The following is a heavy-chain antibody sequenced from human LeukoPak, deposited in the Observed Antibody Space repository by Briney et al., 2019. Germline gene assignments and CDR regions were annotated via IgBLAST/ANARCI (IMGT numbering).Heavy chain of an antibody. J-gene: IGHJ3*02. CDR3: AKAKEQIEMATTPGAFDI. CDR2: ISWNSGRI. CDR1: GFTFDDYA. Sequence: GXXLRLFCAACGFTFDDYAMHWVRQLAERGVEWVSSISWNSGRIVYGGCVRGRFTISRDNAMNSLYLQMNSLRVEDTALYYCAKAKEQIEMATTPGAFDIWGQGTMVTVSS. V-gene: IGHV3-9*01. D-gene: IGHD5-24*01.